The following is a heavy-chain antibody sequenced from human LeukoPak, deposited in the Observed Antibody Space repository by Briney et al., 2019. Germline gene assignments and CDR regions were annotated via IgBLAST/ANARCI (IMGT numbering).Heavy chain of an antibody. CDR1: GGSISSGDYY. V-gene: IGHV4-30-4*01. J-gene: IGHJ4*02. Sequence: PSEALSLTCTVSGGSISSGDYYWSWIRQPPGKGLEWIGYIYYSGSTYYNPSLKSRVTISVDTSKNQFSLKLSSVTAADTAVYYCARVYVGSEDYGGNLDFDYWGQGTLVTVSS. CDR3: ARVYVGSEDYGGNLDFDY. D-gene: IGHD4-23*01. CDR2: IYYSGST.